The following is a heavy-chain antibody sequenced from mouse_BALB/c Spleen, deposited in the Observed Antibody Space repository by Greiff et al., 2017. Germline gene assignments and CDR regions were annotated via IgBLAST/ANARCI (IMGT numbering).Heavy chain of an antibody. V-gene: IGHV5-4*02. CDR1: GFTFSDYY. Sequence: DVKLQESGGGLVKPGGSLKLSCAASGFTFSDYYMYWVRQTPEKRLEWVATISDGGSYTYYPDSVKGRFTISRDNAKNNLYLQMSSLKSEDTAMYYCARGDYDYFDYWGQGTTLTVSS. D-gene: IGHD2-4*01. CDR2: ISDGGSYT. CDR3: ARGDYDYFDY. J-gene: IGHJ2*01.